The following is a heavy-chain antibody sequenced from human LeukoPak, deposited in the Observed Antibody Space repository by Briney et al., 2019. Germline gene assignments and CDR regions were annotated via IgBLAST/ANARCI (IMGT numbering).Heavy chain of an antibody. CDR1: GGSISSGSYY. Sequence: PSQTLSLTCTVSGGSISSGSYYWSWIRQPAGKGLEWIGRIYTSGSTNYNPSLKSRVTMSVDTSKNRFSLKLSSVTAADTAVYYCAREGGRLGQQLVNSGAFDIWGQGTMVTVSS. V-gene: IGHV4-61*02. CDR3: AREGGRLGQQLVNSGAFDI. CDR2: IYTSGST. D-gene: IGHD6-13*01. J-gene: IGHJ3*02.